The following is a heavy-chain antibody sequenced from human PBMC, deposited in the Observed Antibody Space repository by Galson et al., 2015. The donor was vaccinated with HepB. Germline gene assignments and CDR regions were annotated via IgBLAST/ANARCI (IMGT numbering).Heavy chain of an antibody. V-gene: IGHV3-48*01. D-gene: IGHD4/OR15-4a*01. CDR2: ISHSSGTV. J-gene: IGHJ4*02. CDR3: AREAGAWPFDD. CDR1: GFTFSSYS. Sequence: SLRLSCAASGFTFSSYSMNWVRQAPGKGLEWVAYISHSSGTVNYADSVKGRFTISRDNAKNSLYLQMDSLRADDTAVYYCAREAGAWPFDDWGQGTLVSVSS.